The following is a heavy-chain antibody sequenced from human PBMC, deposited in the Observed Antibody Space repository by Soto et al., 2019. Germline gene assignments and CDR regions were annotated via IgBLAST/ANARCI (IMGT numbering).Heavy chain of an antibody. D-gene: IGHD3-10*01. CDR1: GYTFTSYH. J-gene: IGHJ3*02. CDR3: AVWRVLPIENDAFDI. CDR2: ISAYNGNT. V-gene: IGHV1-18*01. Sequence: ASVKVSCKASGYTFTSYHITWVRQAPGQGLEWMGWISAYNGNTNYAQKLQGRVTMTTDTSTSTAYMELRSLRSDDTAVYYCAVWRVLPIENDAFDIWGQGTMVTVSS.